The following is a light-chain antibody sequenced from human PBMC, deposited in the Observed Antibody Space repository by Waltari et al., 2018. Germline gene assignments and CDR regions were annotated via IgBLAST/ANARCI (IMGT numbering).Light chain of an antibody. CDR2: HTS. CDR1: QSVRNNY. CDR3: QQYGASPET. J-gene: IGKJ1*01. Sequence: EIVLTQSPGTLSLSPGERATLSCRASQSVRNNYIAGYQQKPGQPPRLLIYHTSSGATGVPDRFSGSGSGTDFTLTIIKLEPEDSAVYYCQQYGASPETFGQGTKVEIK. V-gene: IGKV3-20*01.